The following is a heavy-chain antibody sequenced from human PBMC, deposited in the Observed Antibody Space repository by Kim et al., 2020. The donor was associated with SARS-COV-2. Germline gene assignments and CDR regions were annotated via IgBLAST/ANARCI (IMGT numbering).Heavy chain of an antibody. Sequence: GGSLRLSCAVSGLTFSSQWMHWVRQGPGKGLVWVSRISHDGTTDYADSVKGRFTISRYNARGTLYLQMNSLSAEDTALYYCATTNWLDHWGQGTQVTVPS. D-gene: IGHD1-26*01. CDR3: ATTNWLDH. V-gene: IGHV3-74*01. J-gene: IGHJ5*02. CDR2: ISHDGTT. CDR1: GLTFSSQW.